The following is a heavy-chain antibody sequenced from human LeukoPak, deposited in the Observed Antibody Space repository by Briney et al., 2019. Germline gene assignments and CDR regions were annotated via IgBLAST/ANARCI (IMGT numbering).Heavy chain of an antibody. CDR1: GFTFTTYW. D-gene: IGHD3-10*01. J-gene: IGHJ4*02. V-gene: IGHV3-7*01. CDR3: AKVAKYYYGSETYYFFEH. CDR2: INQDGTEK. Sequence: GESLRLSCAASGFTFTTYWMTWVRQAPGKGLEWVANINQDGTEKYYVDSVKGRFTISRDNAKNSLYLQMNSLRVEDTAVYYCAKVAKYYYGSETYYFFEHWGQGTPVTASS.